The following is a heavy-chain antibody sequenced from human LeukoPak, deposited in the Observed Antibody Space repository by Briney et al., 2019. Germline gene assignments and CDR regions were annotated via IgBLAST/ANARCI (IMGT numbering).Heavy chain of an antibody. CDR3: ARGHDTHYYDSSGYYILVDAFDI. V-gene: IGHV6-1*01. D-gene: IGHD3-22*01. CDR1: GDSFSGNSAA. CDR2: TYYRSKWYN. Sequence: SQTLSLTCAISGDSFSGNSAAWNWIRQSPSRGLEWLGRTYYRSKWYNDYAVAVQSRITINPDTSKNQFSLQLNSVTPEDTAVYYCARGHDTHYYDSSGYYILVDAFDIWGQGTMVTVSS. J-gene: IGHJ3*02.